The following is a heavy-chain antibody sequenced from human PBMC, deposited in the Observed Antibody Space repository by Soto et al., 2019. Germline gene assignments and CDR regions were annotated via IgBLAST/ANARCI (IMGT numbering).Heavy chain of an antibody. J-gene: IGHJ4*02. V-gene: IGHV3-23*01. D-gene: IGHD2-15*01. Sequence: EVQLLESGGGLVQPGGSLRLSCAASGFTFSRYAMSWVRQAPGKGLEWVSGIPSGGSTYYANSVKGRFTISRDNSKNTLYLQTNSLRAEDTAVYYCAKECDGGSCYPDYWGQGTLVTVSS. CDR1: GFTFSRYA. CDR2: IPSGGST. CDR3: AKECDGGSCYPDY.